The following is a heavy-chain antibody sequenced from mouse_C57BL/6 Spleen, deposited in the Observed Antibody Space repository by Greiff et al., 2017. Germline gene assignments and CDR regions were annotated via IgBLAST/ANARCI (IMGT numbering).Heavy chain of an antibody. V-gene: IGHV1-69*01. D-gene: IGHD2-4*01. CDR2: IDPSDSYT. J-gene: IGHJ2*01. Sequence: QVQLQQPGAELVMPGASVKLSCKASGYTFTSYWMHWVKQRPGQGLEWIGEIDPSDSYTNYNQKFKGKSTLTVDKSSSTAYMQLSSLTSEDSAVYYCARKEAIYEYDGSYFDYWGQGTTLTVSS. CDR1: GYTFTSYW. CDR3: ARKEAIYEYDGSYFDY.